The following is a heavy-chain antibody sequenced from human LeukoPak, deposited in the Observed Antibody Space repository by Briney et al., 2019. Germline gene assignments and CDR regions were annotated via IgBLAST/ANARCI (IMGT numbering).Heavy chain of an antibody. Sequence: SETLSLTCTVFGDSVTGYYWNWVRQPPGKGLEWIGHIYKIGTTNYTPSLKRRLTISADTSKNQFSLKLRSVTAADTAVYYCVIGVGWQPDYWGQGALVTVSS. V-gene: IGHV4-59*02. D-gene: IGHD2-15*01. CDR2: IYKIGTT. J-gene: IGHJ4*02. CDR1: GDSVTGYY. CDR3: VIGVGWQPDY.